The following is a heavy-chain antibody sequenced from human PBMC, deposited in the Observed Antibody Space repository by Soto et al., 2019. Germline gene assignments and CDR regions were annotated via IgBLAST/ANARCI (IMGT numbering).Heavy chain of an antibody. V-gene: IGHV3-7*03. CDR3: ARGEEWLLLSLQGVFDQ. D-gene: IGHD3-3*01. J-gene: IGHJ4*02. CDR2: INQDGTKI. CDR1: GSSISSHW. Sequence: GALRLTCAGSGSSISSHWMSWVRQATGKGLEWVANINQDGTKIHYVDSVKGRFTISRDNAKNSLHLQLRSLRADDTAVYFCARGEEWLLLSLQGVFDQWGQGTPVTVYS.